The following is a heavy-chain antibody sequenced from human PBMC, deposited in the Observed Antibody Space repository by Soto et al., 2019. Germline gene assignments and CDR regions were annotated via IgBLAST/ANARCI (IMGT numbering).Heavy chain of an antibody. CDR1: GGSISSSSYY. V-gene: IGHV4-39*01. Sequence: SETLSLTCTVSGGSISSSSYYWGWIRQPPGKGLEWIGSIYYSGSTYYNPSLKSRVTISVDTSKNQFSLKLSSVTAADTAVYYCARGYIVVVPAAIEWFDPWGQGTLVTVSS. CDR3: ARGYIVVVPAAIEWFDP. CDR2: IYYSGST. J-gene: IGHJ5*02. D-gene: IGHD2-2*01.